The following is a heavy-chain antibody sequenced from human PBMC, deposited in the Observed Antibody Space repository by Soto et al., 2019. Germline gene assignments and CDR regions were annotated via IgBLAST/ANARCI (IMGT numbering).Heavy chain of an antibody. V-gene: IGHV1-69*12. Sequence: QVQLVQSGAEVTKPGSSVKVSCKASGGTFSSYAISWVRQAPGQGLEWMGGSIPIFGTANYAQKFQGRVTITADESTSTAYMELSSLRSEDTAVYYCARGRVWMATTPSDAFDIWGQGTMVTVSS. CDR2: SIPIFGTA. D-gene: IGHD5-12*01. J-gene: IGHJ3*02. CDR3: ARGRVWMATTPSDAFDI. CDR1: GGTFSSYA.